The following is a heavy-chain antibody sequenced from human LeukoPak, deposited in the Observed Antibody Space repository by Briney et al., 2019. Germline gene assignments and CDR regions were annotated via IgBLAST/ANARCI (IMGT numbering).Heavy chain of an antibody. CDR1: GFTFSNYA. V-gene: IGHV3-23*01. CDR2: ISGSGDST. D-gene: IGHD6-13*01. J-gene: IGHJ6*02. CDR3: ARDSSSWYRSGYYGMDV. Sequence: PGGSLRLSCAASGFTFSNYAMNWVRQAPGKGLEWVSPISGSGDSTYYADSVKGRFTISRDNSKNTLYLQMNSLRAEDTAVYYCARDSSSWYRSGYYGMDVWGQGTTVTVSS.